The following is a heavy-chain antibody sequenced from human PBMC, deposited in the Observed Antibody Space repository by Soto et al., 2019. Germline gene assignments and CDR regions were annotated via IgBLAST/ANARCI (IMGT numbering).Heavy chain of an antibody. Sequence: QVQLVQSGAEVKKPGASVKVSCKASGYTFTSYDINWVRQATGQGLEWMGWMNPNSGNTGYAQKFQGSVTMTRNTSISTAYMELSSLRSEDTAVYYCVRGNGRGFLEWFPYDYWGQGTLVTVSS. CDR2: MNPNSGNT. V-gene: IGHV1-8*01. CDR1: GYTFTSYD. CDR3: VRGNGRGFLEWFPYDY. J-gene: IGHJ4*02. D-gene: IGHD3-3*01.